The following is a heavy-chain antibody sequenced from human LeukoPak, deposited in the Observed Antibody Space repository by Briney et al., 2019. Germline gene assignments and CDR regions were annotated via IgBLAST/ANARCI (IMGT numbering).Heavy chain of an antibody. D-gene: IGHD5-18*01. CDR2: IYPGDSDT. CDR3: ARPTGYSYGNYFDY. CDR1: GYSFTSYW. V-gene: IGHV5-51*01. Sequence: GASLQISCQGSGYSFTSYWIGWVRPMPGKGLEWMGIIYPGDSDTRYSPSFQGQVTISADKSISTAYLQWSSLKASDTAMYYCARPTGYSYGNYFDYWGQGTLVTVSS. J-gene: IGHJ4*02.